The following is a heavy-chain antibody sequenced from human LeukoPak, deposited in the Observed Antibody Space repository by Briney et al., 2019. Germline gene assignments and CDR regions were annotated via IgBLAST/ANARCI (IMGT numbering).Heavy chain of an antibody. CDR2: IFPGDSDT. Sequence: GESLKLSRKGSGYSFTSYWVGWGPQMPGKRLEGMGDIFPGDSDTKYSPSFQGQVTIPADNAIRPPPLQLSRLTAPAPPLYYCARHALREYGDFDAFDIWGQGTMVTVSS. CDR3: ARHALREYGDFDAFDI. J-gene: IGHJ3*02. V-gene: IGHV5-51*01. CDR1: GYSFTSYW. D-gene: IGHD4-17*01.